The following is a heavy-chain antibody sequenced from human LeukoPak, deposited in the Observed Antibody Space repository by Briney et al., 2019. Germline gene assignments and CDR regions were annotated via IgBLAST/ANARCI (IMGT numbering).Heavy chain of an antibody. CDR2: ICANDGNT. CDR1: GLTFRNYA. V-gene: IGHV3-23*01. J-gene: IGHJ3*01. CDR3: ARAPVGLKADAFDV. D-gene: IGHD1-26*01. Sequence: GGSLRLSCAASGLTFRNYAMSWVRQAPGKGLEWVSVICANDGNTYYADAVKGRFTISRDNSKDTLYLQMDSLRAEDTAVYYCARAPVGLKADAFDVWGQGTMVTVSS.